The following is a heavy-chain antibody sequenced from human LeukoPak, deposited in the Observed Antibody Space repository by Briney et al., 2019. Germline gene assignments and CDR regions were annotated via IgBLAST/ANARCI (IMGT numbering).Heavy chain of an antibody. J-gene: IGHJ5*01. V-gene: IGHV3-30-3*01. CDR1: GFTFSSYA. CDR3: ARGETRFDS. CDR2: ISYDGSNK. D-gene: IGHD1-26*01. Sequence: GGSLRLSCAASGFTFSSYAMHWVRQAPGKGLEWVAVISYDGSNKYYADSVKRRFTISRDNSKNTLYLQMNSLRAEDTAVYYCARGETRFDSWGQGTLVTVSS.